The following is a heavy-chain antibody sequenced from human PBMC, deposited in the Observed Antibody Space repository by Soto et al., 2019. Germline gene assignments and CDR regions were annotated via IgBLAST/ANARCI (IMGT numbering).Heavy chain of an antibody. V-gene: IGHV3-23*01. CDR3: AKDTYSSGYRPHNYYYGMDV. D-gene: IGHD3-22*01. Sequence: PGGSLRLSCEASGLTFSSYAMRWVRQAPGKGLEWVSAISGSGGSTYYADSVKGRFTISRDNSKNTLYLQMNSLRAEDTAVYYCAKDTYSSGYRPHNYYYGMDVWGQGTTVTVSS. CDR2: ISGSGGST. CDR1: GLTFSSYA. J-gene: IGHJ6*02.